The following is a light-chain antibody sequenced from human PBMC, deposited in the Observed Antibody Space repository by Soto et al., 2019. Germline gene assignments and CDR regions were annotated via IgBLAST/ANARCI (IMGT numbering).Light chain of an antibody. CDR2: AAS. CDR1: QTISMY. Sequence: DIQMTQSPSSLSASVGDRVTITCRASQTISMYLNWYQQKPGKAPILLISAASSLESGVPSRFSGSRSGTEFTLTISSLQPEDCATHYYQQSYSTPPLTFGGGTKVEIK. CDR3: QQSYSTPPLT. J-gene: IGKJ4*01. V-gene: IGKV1-39*01.